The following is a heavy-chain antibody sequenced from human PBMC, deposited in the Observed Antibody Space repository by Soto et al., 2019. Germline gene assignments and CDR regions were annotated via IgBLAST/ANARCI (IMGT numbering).Heavy chain of an antibody. Sequence: QLQLQESGPGLVKPSETLSLTCTVSGVSINNNNYYWGWIRQPPGKGLEWIGSIYYDGSTYYNSRPTGRVRASAGTARNQYLLKVSAVTAAATALYYCARHVERGSSRPRWFDPWGQGTLVTVSS. V-gene: IGHV4-39*01. D-gene: IGHD5-18*01. CDR3: ARHVERGSSRPRWFDP. CDR2: IYYDGST. CDR1: GVSINNNNYY. J-gene: IGHJ5*02.